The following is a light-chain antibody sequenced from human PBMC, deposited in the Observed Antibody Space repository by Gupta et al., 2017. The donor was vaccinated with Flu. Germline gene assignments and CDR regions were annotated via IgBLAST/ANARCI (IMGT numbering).Light chain of an antibody. J-gene: IGLJ1*01. CDR2: DNN. CDR1: GPTIGTNA. V-gene: IGLV1-44*01. CDR3: TALDYSLNGHYV. Sequence: QSVLPQPPSASGTPGQRVAISCSGSGPTIGTNAVHWYEQFPGTAPNLLIYDNNQRPPGGPDRFSGSKSGTSATLAISGLQAEDEADYYCTALDYSLNGHYVFGTGTEVTVL.